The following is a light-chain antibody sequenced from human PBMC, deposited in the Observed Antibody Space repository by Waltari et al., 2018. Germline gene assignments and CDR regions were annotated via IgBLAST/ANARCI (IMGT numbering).Light chain of an antibody. Sequence: DIQMTQSPSSLSASVGEKVTITCRASQSISEYLNWYQQKPGKAPKPLNYGASSLQSGVPSRFSGSGSGTDFTLSITSLQPEDSATYYCQQSYTFGGGTKVEIK. CDR1: QSISEY. CDR3: QQSYT. CDR2: GAS. V-gene: IGKV1-39*01. J-gene: IGKJ4*01.